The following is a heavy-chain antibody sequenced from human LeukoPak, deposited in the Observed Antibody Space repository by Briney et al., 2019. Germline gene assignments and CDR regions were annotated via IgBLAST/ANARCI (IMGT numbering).Heavy chain of an antibody. CDR2: ISSSSSYI. CDR1: GFTFSSYS. V-gene: IGHV3-21*01. J-gene: IGHJ4*02. D-gene: IGHD3-3*01. Sequence: GGSLRLSYAASGFTFSSYSMNWVRQAPGKGLEWVSSISSSSSYIYYADSVKGRFTISRDNAKNSLYLQMNSLGAEDTAVYYCARYDFWSEGFDYWGQGTLVTVSS. CDR3: ARYDFWSEGFDY.